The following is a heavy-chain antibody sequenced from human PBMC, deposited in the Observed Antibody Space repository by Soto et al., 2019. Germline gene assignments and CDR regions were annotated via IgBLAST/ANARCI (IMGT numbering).Heavy chain of an antibody. D-gene: IGHD2-2*01. J-gene: IGHJ4*02. V-gene: IGHV3-23*01. CDR2: ISGSGGST. Sequence: EVQLLESGGGLVQPGGSLRLSCAASGFTFSSYAMSWVSQAPGKGLEWVSAISGSGGSTYYADSVKGRFTISRDNSKNTLYLQMNSLRAEDTAVYYSAKGPPIVVVPATLDYWGQGTLVTVSS. CDR1: GFTFSSYA. CDR3: AKGPPIVVVPATLDY.